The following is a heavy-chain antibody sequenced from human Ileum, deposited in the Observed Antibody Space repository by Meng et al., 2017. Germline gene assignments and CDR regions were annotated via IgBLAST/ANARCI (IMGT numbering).Heavy chain of an antibody. CDR3: ATSNDRDVYYLGY. CDR2: IFQSGRT. Sequence: QGQLQGSAPRLLKPSGTLSLTCAVSGTWWSWVRQPPGKGLEWIGEIFQSGRTNYNPSLKSRVTISIDKSKSQISLQLSAVTAADTAVYSCATSNDRDVYYLGYWGQGTLVTVSS. J-gene: IGHJ4*02. CDR1: GTW. D-gene: IGHD3-22*01. V-gene: IGHV4-4*02.